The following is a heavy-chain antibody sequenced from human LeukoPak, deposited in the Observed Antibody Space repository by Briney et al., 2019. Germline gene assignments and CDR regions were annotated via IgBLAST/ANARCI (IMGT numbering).Heavy chain of an antibody. CDR2: LTASGTDINT. V-gene: IGHV3-23*01. CDR3: AKRAVTFDY. D-gene: IGHD4-17*01. CDR1: RFTFSS. Sequence: GASLRLSCAASRFTFSSMSWVRQAPGKGLEWVSALTASGTDINTYYADSVKGRFTISRDSSKNTLYLQMNSLRTEDTAIYYCAKRAVTFDYWGQGTLVTVSS. J-gene: IGHJ4*02.